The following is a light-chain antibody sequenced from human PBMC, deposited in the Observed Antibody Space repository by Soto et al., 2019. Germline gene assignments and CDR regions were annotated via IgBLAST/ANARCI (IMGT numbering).Light chain of an antibody. CDR3: GSYTSTDTPFV. V-gene: IGLV2-14*01. CDR2: EVN. Sequence: QSVLAQPSSVSGSPGQSITISCTGTSPDVGGYNYVSWYQHHPGKGPKLIIYEVNNRPSGVSDRFSGSKSGNKASLTISNLEAEDESDYYCGSYTSTDTPFVFGTGTKVTVL. CDR1: SPDVGGYNY. J-gene: IGLJ1*01.